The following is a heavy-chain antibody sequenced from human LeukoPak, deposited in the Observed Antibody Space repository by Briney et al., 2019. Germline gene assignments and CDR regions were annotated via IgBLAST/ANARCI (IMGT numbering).Heavy chain of an antibody. CDR2: ISANKGNT. CDR1: GYTFTSYG. J-gene: IGHJ4*02. Sequence: ASVKVSCKASGYTFTSYGISWVRQAPGQGLEWMGWISANKGNTNYAQKLQGRVTMTTDTSTSTAYMELRSLRSDDTAVYYCAREARLTAHFDYWGQGTLVTDSS. CDR3: AREARLTAHFDY. D-gene: IGHD2-21*02. V-gene: IGHV1-18*01.